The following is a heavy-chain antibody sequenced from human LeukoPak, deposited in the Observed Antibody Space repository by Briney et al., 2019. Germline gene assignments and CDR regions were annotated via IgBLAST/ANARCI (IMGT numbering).Heavy chain of an antibody. CDR2: IYSGGST. V-gene: IGHV3-53*01. J-gene: IGHJ4*02. Sequence: PGGSLRLSCAASGFTVSSNYMSWVRQAPGKGLEWVSVIYSGGSTYYADSVKGRFTISRDNSKNTLYLQMNSLRAEDTAVYYCARELYCSSTSCSGYWGQGTLVTVSS. CDR1: GFTVSSNY. D-gene: IGHD2-2*01. CDR3: ARELYCSSTSCSGY.